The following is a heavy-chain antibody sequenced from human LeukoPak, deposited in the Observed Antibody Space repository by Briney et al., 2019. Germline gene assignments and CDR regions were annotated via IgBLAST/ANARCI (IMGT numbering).Heavy chain of an antibody. CDR2: INHSGST. V-gene: IGHV4-34*01. CDR3: ARVKVSYSSRWTRLHYFDY. D-gene: IGHD6-13*01. J-gene: IGHJ4*02. CDR1: GGSFSGYY. Sequence: SETLSLTCAVYGGSFSGYYWSWIRQPPGKGLEWIGEINHSGSTNYNPSLKTRVTISVATSKTQFSLKLSSVTAADTAVYYCARVKVSYSSRWTRLHYFDYWGQGTLVTVSS.